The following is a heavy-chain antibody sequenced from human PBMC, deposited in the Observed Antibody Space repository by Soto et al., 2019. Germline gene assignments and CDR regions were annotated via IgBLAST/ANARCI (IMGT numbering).Heavy chain of an antibody. CDR1: GFTFSSYS. CDR3: AKSPTMVRGLSFDD. J-gene: IGHJ4*02. CDR2: IRGSGDNT. Sequence: PGGSLRLSCAASGFTFSSYSLSWVRQAPGKGLDWVSAIRGSGDNTYYADSVKGRFTISRDNTKNTLYLQMNSLRAEDTAVYYCAKSPTMVRGLSFDDWGQGALVTVSS. V-gene: IGHV3-23*01. D-gene: IGHD3-10*01.